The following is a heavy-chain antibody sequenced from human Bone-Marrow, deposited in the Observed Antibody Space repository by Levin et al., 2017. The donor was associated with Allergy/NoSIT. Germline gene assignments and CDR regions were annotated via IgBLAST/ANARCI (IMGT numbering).Heavy chain of an antibody. Sequence: PGGSLRLSCAASGFTVSSNYMSWVRQAPGKGLEWVSVIYSGGSTYYADSVKGRFTISRDNSKNTLYLQMNSLRAEDTAVYYCARSQDSGSYSWFDPWGQGTLVTVSS. J-gene: IGHJ5*02. CDR2: IYSGGST. V-gene: IGHV3-66*01. CDR3: ARSQDSGSYSWFDP. CDR1: GFTVSSNY. D-gene: IGHD1-26*01.